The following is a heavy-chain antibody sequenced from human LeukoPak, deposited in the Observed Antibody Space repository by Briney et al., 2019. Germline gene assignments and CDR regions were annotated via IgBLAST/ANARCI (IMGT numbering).Heavy chain of an antibody. Sequence: ASVKVSCKASGYTFTGYYMHWVRQAPGQGLEWMGWINPNSGGTNYAQKFQGRVTMTRDTSISTAYMGLSRLRSDDTAVYYCARDLGAYCSSTSCYAYHNWFDPWGQGTLVTVSS. CDR3: ARDLGAYCSSTSCYAYHNWFDP. CDR2: INPNSGGT. J-gene: IGHJ5*02. V-gene: IGHV1-2*02. D-gene: IGHD2-2*01. CDR1: GYTFTGYY.